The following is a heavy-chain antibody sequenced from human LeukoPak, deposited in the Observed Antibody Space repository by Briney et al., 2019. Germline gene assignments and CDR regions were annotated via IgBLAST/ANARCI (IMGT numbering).Heavy chain of an antibody. D-gene: IGHD6-6*01. CDR1: GFTFNNYG. CDR3: ARYLGSIAAYYYFDY. V-gene: IGHV3-7*01. Sequence: GGSLRLSCGASGFTFNNYGMKWVRQAPGKGLEWVDNIKQDGSEKYYVDSVEGRFTISRDDTKNSLYLQMNSLRAEDTAVYYCARYLGSIAAYYYFDYWGQGTLVTVSS. CDR2: IKQDGSEK. J-gene: IGHJ4*02.